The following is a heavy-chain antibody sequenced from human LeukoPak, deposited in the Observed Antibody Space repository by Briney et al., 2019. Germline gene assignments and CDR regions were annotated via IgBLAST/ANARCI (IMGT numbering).Heavy chain of an antibody. CDR1: GFTFDDYA. CDR2: ISWNSGSI. CDR3: ARDKAAGTAGMDV. V-gene: IGHV3-9*01. D-gene: IGHD6-13*01. Sequence: GGSLRLSCAASGFTFDDYAMHCVRQAPGKGLEWVSGISWNSGSIGYADSVKGRFTISRDNAKNSLYLQMNSLRAEDTAVYYCARDKAAGTAGMDVWGQGTTVTVSS. J-gene: IGHJ6*02.